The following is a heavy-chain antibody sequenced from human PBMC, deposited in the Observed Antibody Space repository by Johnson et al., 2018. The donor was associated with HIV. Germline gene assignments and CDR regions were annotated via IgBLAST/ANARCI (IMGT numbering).Heavy chain of an antibody. V-gene: IGHV3-30*02. CDR3: AKDAYDYGDYGAFDI. Sequence: QVQLVESGGGVVQPGKSLRLSCAASGFTFSSYAMHWVRQAPGKGLEWVAFIRYDGSNKYYADSVKGRFTISRDNSKNTLYLQMNSLRAEDTAVYYCAKDAYDYGDYGAFDIWGQGTMVTVSS. CDR1: GFTFSSYA. CDR2: IRYDGSNK. J-gene: IGHJ3*02. D-gene: IGHD4-17*01.